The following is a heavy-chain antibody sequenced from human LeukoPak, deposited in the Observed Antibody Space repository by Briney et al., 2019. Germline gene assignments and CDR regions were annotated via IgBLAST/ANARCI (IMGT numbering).Heavy chain of an antibody. CDR1: GYSFTNYW. CDR2: IYPGDSDT. V-gene: IGHV5-51*01. CDR3: ARPYYYDSSGPGVDAFDI. Sequence: GESLKISCKASGYSFTNYWIGWVRQMPGKGLEWMGIIYPGDSDTRYSPSFQGQVTISADKSISTAYLQWSSLKASDTAMYYCARPYYYDSSGPGVDAFDIWGQGTMVTVSS. D-gene: IGHD3-22*01. J-gene: IGHJ3*02.